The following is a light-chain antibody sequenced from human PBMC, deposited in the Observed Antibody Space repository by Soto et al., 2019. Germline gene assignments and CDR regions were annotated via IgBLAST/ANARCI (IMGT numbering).Light chain of an antibody. Sequence: QSALTQPASVSGSPGQSITISRTGTSSVVGGYNYVSWYQQHPGKAPKLMIYDVSNRPSGVSNRFSGSKSGNTASLTISGLQAEDEADYYCSSYTSSSLYVFGTGTKVTVL. J-gene: IGLJ1*01. CDR3: SSYTSSSLYV. CDR2: DVS. V-gene: IGLV2-14*01. CDR1: SSVVGGYNY.